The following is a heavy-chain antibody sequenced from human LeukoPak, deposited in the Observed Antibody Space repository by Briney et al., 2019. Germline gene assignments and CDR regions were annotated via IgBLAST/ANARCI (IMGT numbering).Heavy chain of an antibody. CDR1: GFTFSSYA. V-gene: IGHV3-48*04. D-gene: IGHD6-19*01. CDR2: ISSSSSTI. CDR3: ARSRQWLVGASYYFDY. Sequence: PGGSLRLSCAASGFTFSSYAMSWVRQAPGKGLEWVSYISSSSSTIYYADPVKGRFTISRDNAKNSLYLQMNSLRAEDTAVYYCARSRQWLVGASYYFDYWGQGTLVTVSS. J-gene: IGHJ4*02.